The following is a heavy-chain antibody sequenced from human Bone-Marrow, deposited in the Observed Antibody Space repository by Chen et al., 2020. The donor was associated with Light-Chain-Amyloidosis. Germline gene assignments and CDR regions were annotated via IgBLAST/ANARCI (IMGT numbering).Heavy chain of an antibody. CDR1: GFTFSSYW. V-gene: IGHV3-74*01. CDR2: INSDGSST. J-gene: IGHJ4*02. Sequence: GLVQPGGSLRLSCAASGFTFSSYWMHWVRQAPGKGLVWVSRINSDGSSTSYADSVKGRFTISRDNAKNTLYLQMNSLRAEDSAVYYCARAPYSGSYSDYWGQGTLVTVSS. D-gene: IGHD1-26*01. CDR3: ARAPYSGSYSDY.